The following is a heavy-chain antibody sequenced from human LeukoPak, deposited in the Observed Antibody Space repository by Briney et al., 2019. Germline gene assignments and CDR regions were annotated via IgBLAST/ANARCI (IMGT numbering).Heavy chain of an antibody. Sequence: PGRSLRLSCAVSGFTFDDYAMHWVRQVPGKGLEWVSGINWNSDSIGYADSVKGRFTISRDNAKNSLYLQMNSLRAEDTAVYYCAQPCGGDCYSGGGLWGQGTMVTVSS. CDR2: INWNSDSI. V-gene: IGHV3-9*01. CDR3: AQPCGGDCYSGGGL. J-gene: IGHJ3*01. CDR1: GFTFDDYA. D-gene: IGHD2-21*02.